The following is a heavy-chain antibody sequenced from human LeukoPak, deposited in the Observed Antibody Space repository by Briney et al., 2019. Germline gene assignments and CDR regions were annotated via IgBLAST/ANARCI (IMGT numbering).Heavy chain of an antibody. D-gene: IGHD1-26*01. CDR2: IYYSGST. CDR3: ARARRGSYHKKYYFDY. CDR1: GGSISSSSYY. Sequence: PSETLSLTCTVSGGSISSSSYYWGWIRQPPGKGLEWIGSIYYSGSTYYNPSLKSRVTISVDTSKNQISLKLSSVTAADTAVYYCARARRGSYHKKYYFDYWGQGTLVTVSS. V-gene: IGHV4-39*07. J-gene: IGHJ4*02.